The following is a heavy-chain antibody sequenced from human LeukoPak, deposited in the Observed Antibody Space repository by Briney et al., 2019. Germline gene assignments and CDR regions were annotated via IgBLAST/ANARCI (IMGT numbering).Heavy chain of an antibody. D-gene: IGHD2-15*01. CDR3: AREYTDIVVVVAATPGWFDP. CDR1: GDTFSSYA. Sequence: ASVKVSCKASGDTFSSYAISWVRRAPGQGLEWMGRIIPILGIANYAQKFQGRVTITADKSTSTAYMELSSLRSEDTAVYYCAREYTDIVVVVAATPGWFDPWGQGTLVTVSS. J-gene: IGHJ5*02. CDR2: IIPILGIA. V-gene: IGHV1-69*04.